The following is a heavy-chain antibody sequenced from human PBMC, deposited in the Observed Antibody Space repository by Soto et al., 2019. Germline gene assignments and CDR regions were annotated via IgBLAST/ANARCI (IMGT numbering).Heavy chain of an antibody. CDR2: IIPIFGTA. Sequence: SVKVSCKASGGTFSSYAISWVRQAPGQGLEWMGGIIPIFGTANYAQKFQGRVTITADESTSTAYMELSSLRSEDTAVYYCARDKVGASVVWFDPWGQGTLVTVSS. CDR3: ARDKVGASVVWFDP. V-gene: IGHV1-69*01. J-gene: IGHJ5*02. CDR1: GGTFSSYA. D-gene: IGHD1-26*01.